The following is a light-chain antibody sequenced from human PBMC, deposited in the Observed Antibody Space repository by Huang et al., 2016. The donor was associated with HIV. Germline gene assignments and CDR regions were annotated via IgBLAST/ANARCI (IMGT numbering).Light chain of an antibody. CDR3: QQSYNAPRT. CDR1: QTINNY. CDR2: GAS. V-gene: IGKV1-39*01. Sequence: DIQMTQSPSSLSASVGDRVTITCRASQTINNYLNWYQLKPGKAPKFLISGASTLQNGVPTRFSGSGSGTAFTLTISNLQPEDFATYFGQQSYNAPRTFGQGTYLEMK. J-gene: IGKJ2*01.